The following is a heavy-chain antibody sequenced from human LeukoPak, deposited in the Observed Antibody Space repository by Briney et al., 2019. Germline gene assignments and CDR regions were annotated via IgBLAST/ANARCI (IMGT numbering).Heavy chain of an antibody. CDR2: IKQDGSEI. Sequence: PGGSLRLSCAASGFTFSSYWMTWVRQAPGKGLEWVANIKQDGSEINYVDSVKGRFTISRDNAKNSVYLQMNSLRDEDTAVYYCARDFGAYYYGSGSYSLWGQGTLVTVSS. CDR3: ARDFGAYYYGSGSYSL. J-gene: IGHJ4*02. V-gene: IGHV3-7*01. D-gene: IGHD3-10*01. CDR1: GFTFSSYW.